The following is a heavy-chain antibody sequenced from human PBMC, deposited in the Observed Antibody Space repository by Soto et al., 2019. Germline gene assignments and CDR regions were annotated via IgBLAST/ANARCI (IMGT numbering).Heavy chain of an antibody. CDR3: ARDFLDYGDYYYYGMDV. D-gene: IGHD4-17*01. CDR2: INPSGGST. V-gene: IGHV1-46*01. J-gene: IGHJ6*02. CDR1: GYTFTSYY. Sequence: ASVKVSCKASGYTFTSYYMHWVRQAPGQGLEWMGIINPSGGSTSYAQKFQGRVTMTRDTSTSTVYMELSSLRSEDTAVYYCARDFLDYGDYYYYGMDVWGQGTTVTVS.